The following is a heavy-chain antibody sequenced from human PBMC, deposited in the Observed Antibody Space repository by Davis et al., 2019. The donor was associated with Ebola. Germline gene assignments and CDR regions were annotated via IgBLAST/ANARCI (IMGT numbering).Heavy chain of an antibody. CDR3: ARDLLPQYYYGSGVIVSLGGMDV. Sequence: ASVKVSCKASGYTFTGYYMHWVRQAPGQGLEWMGWINPNSGGTHYAQKFQGRVTMTRDTSISTAYMELSRLRSDDTAVYYCARDLLPQYYYGSGVIVSLGGMDVWGQGTTVTVSS. CDR2: INPNSGGT. CDR1: GYTFTGYY. J-gene: IGHJ6*02. D-gene: IGHD3-10*01. V-gene: IGHV1-2*02.